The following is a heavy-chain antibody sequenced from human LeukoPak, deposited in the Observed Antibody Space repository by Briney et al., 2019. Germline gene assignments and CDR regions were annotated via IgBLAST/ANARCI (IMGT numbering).Heavy chain of an antibody. J-gene: IGHJ4*02. CDR2: INTNTANP. CDR1: GYTFVSYA. D-gene: IGHD3-22*01. Sequence: ASVKVSCKASGYTFVSYAMNWVRQAPGQGLEWMGWINTNTANPTYAQGFTGRFVFSLDTSVSTAYLQISSPKAEDTAVYYCAREVDSSGYYGIGYWGQGTLVTVSS. CDR3: AREVDSSGYYGIGY. V-gene: IGHV7-4-1*02.